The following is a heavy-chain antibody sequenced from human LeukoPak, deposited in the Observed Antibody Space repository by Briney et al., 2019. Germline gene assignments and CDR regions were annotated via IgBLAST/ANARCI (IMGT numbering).Heavy chain of an antibody. CDR3: ARRYCSSTSCYRRGRNWFDP. V-gene: IGHV1-8*01. CDR2: MNPHSGKT. Sequence: ASVKVSCKASGYTFTSYDINWVRQATGQGLEWMGWMNPHSGKTVYAQKFQGRVIMTSDTSISTAYMELSSLRSDDTAVYYCARRYCSSTSCYRRGRNWFDPWGQGTLVTVSS. D-gene: IGHD2-2*01. J-gene: IGHJ5*02. CDR1: GYTFTSYD.